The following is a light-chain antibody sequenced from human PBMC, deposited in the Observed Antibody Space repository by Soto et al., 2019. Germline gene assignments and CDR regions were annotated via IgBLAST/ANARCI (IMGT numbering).Light chain of an antibody. CDR1: QSIISY. CDR3: QQSFSTLLS. J-gene: IGKJ4*01. V-gene: IGKV1-39*01. Sequence: DIEMTQSPSFLSASIGDRVTITCRASQSIISYLNWYQQKPGKAPKLLISGATTLQTGVPPRFSGRGSGTEFTLAISSLRPEDVAAYYCQQSFSTLLSFGGGTKIEIK. CDR2: GAT.